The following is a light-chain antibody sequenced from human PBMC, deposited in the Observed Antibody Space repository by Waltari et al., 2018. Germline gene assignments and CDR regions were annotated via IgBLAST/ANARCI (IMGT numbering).Light chain of an antibody. V-gene: IGKV3-20*01. Sequence: EIVFTQSPGTLSLSPGERATLSCRASQSVGRALIWDQQKPGQAPRLLIYGASTRATGIPDRFSGSGFGTDFSLTISRLEPEDFAVYYCQRNDRLPVTFGQGTKVEIK. CDR1: QSVGRA. J-gene: IGKJ1*01. CDR3: QRNDRLPVT. CDR2: GAS.